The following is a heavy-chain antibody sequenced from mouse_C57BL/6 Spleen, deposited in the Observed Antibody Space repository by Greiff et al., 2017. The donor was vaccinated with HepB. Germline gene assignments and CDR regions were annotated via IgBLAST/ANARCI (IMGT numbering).Heavy chain of an antibody. CDR1: GYTFTSYT. J-gene: IGHJ2*01. D-gene: IGHD1-1*01. CDR3: VTTVVAFDY. V-gene: IGHV1-4*01. CDR2: INPSSGYT. Sequence: VQLRQSGAELARPGASVKMSCKASGYTFTSYTMHWVNQRPGQGLEWIGYINPSSGYTKYNQKFKDKATLTADKSSSTAYMQLSSLTSEDSAVYYCVTTVVAFDYWGQGTTLTVSS.